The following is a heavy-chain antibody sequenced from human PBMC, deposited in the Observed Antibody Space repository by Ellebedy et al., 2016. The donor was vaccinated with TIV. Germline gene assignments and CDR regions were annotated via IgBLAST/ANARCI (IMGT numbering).Heavy chain of an antibody. J-gene: IGHJ4*02. CDR3: ARRNPGGFDPFFDY. Sequence: GESLKISCAASGFTFSNYWMHWVRQAPGKGLVWISSINEDGSTTTYVDAVRGRVTISRDNAKNTLYLQMNSRRGEDTAMYYCARRNPGGFDPFFDYWGQGTLVTVSS. CDR1: GFTFSNYW. V-gene: IGHV3-74*03. CDR2: INEDGSTT. D-gene: IGHD5-12*01.